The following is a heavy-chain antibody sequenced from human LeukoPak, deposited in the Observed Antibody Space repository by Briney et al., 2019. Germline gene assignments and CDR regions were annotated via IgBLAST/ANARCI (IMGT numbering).Heavy chain of an antibody. V-gene: IGHV3-9*01. CDR3: VKDRVWFGELLNPLFDN. CDR2: ISWNSGRI. J-gene: IGHJ4*02. Sequence: GRSLRLSCAASGFTFDDYAMHWVRQAPGKGLEWVSGISWNSGRIGYADSVKGRFAISRDNAKNSLYLQMNSLRAEDTALYYCVKDRVWFGELLNPLFDNWGQGTRVTVSS. D-gene: IGHD3-10*01. CDR1: GFTFDDYA.